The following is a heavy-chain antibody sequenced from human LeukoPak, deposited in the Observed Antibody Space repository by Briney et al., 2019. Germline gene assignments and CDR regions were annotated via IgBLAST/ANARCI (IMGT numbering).Heavy chain of an antibody. J-gene: IGHJ4*02. CDR2: ISSSGSNI. CDR3: ARASRAGPRKDGYNL. D-gene: IGHD5-24*01. CDR1: GFTFSSYE. Sequence: GGSLRLSCAASGFTFSSYEMNWVRQAPGKGLEWVSYISSSGSNIYYADSAKGRFTISRDNSKNTLYLQMNSLIAEDTAVYYCARASRAGPRKDGYNLWGQGTLVTVSS. V-gene: IGHV3-48*03.